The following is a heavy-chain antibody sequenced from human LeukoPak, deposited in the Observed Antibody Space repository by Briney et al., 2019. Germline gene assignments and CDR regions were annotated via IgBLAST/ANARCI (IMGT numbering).Heavy chain of an antibody. V-gene: IGHV3-30*18. CDR3: AKDLVLSGDTSEYPPPNAFDI. CDR2: ISYDGSNK. J-gene: IGHJ3*02. CDR1: GFTFSSYG. D-gene: IGHD6-25*01. Sequence: GRSLRLSCAVSGFTFSSYGMHWVRQAPGKGLEWVAVISYDGSNKYYADSVKGRFTISRDNSKNTLYLQMNSLRAEDTAVYYCAKDLVLSGDTSEYPPPNAFDIWGQGTMVTVSS.